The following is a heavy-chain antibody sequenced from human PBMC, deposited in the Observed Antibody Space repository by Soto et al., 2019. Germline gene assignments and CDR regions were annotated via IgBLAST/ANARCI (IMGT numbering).Heavy chain of an antibody. CDR1: GFTFSTCA. D-gene: IGHD2-15*01. CDR3: AKGHPGGSCYSGLDC. CDR2: ISGSGDTT. Sequence: GGSLRLSCAASGFTFSTCAMTWVRQAPGKGLEWVLCISGSGDTTYYADSVKGRFTISRDTSKNTVYLQMNSLRADDTAVYYCAKGHPGGSCYSGLDCWGQGTLVTVSS. J-gene: IGHJ4*02. V-gene: IGHV3-23*01.